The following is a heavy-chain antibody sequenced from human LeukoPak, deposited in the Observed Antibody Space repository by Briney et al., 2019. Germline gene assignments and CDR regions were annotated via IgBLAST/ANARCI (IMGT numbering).Heavy chain of an antibody. CDR3: AIDGDSGRYFDY. Sequence: PGGSLRLSWAASGFTFSSYDMHWVRQATGKGLEWVSAIGTAGDTYYPGSVKGRFTISRENAKNSLYLQMNSLRAGDTAVYYCAIDGDSGRYFDYWGQGTLVTVSS. D-gene: IGHD1-26*01. V-gene: IGHV3-13*04. CDR2: IGTAGDT. CDR1: GFTFSSYD. J-gene: IGHJ4*02.